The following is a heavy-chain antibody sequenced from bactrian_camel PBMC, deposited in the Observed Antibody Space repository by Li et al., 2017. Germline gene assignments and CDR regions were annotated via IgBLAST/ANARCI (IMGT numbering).Heavy chain of an antibody. J-gene: IGHJ6*01. Sequence: VQLVESGGGLVQPGGSLRLSCVASAFTFSNYAMSWVRQAPGKGLEWVSTINPGGSTDYRDSVRGRFTISRDNAKNTVYLQLNSLKSEDMAMYYCAKDLNPALYTDYTFGYWGQGTQVTVS. CDR2: INPGGST. V-gene: IGHV3S40*01. D-gene: IGHD4*01. CDR1: AFTFSNYA. CDR3: AKDLNPALYTDYTFGY.